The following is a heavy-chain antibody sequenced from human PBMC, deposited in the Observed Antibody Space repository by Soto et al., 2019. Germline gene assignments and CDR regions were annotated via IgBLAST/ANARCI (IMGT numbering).Heavy chain of an antibody. CDR2: IYYSGST. V-gene: IGHV4-39*01. J-gene: IGHJ4*02. CDR1: GGSISSSSYY. Sequence: QLQLQESGPGLVKPSETLSLTCTVSGGSISSSSYYWGWIRQPPGKGLEWIGRIYYSGSTYYNPSRKSRDTISVDTYKNQFSLKLSSVTAADTAVYYCARQSPIFGVVITPGSFGYWGQGALVTVPS. D-gene: IGHD3-3*01. CDR3: ARQSPIFGVVITPGSFGY.